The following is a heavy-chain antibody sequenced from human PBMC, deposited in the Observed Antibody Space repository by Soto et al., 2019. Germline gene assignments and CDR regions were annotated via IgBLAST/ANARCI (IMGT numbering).Heavy chain of an antibody. CDR2: ISHSGSVI. D-gene: IGHD4-4*01. Sequence: GGSLRLSCAVSGFTFSDYEMNWVRQAPGKGLEWVSYISHSGSVINYADSVKGRFTISRDNANDSLYLQMNGLRAEDTAVYYCARDRGYSNSNFYYHAMDAWGQGTTVTVSS. J-gene: IGHJ6*02. CDR1: GFTFSDYE. CDR3: ARDRGYSNSNFYYHAMDA. V-gene: IGHV3-48*03.